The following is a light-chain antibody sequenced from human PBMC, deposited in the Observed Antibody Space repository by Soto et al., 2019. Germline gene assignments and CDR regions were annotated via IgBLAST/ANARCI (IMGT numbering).Light chain of an antibody. V-gene: IGLV2-23*01. Sequence: SALTQPASVSGSPGQSITISCTGTRSDVGSYNLVSWYQHYPGRAPKVIIFEGSRRPSGVSNRFSGSKSGTTAFLTISGLQAEDEGHYFCCSYAGGATLVFGGGTKVTVL. J-gene: IGLJ2*01. CDR3: CSYAGGATLV. CDR2: EGS. CDR1: RSDVGSYNL.